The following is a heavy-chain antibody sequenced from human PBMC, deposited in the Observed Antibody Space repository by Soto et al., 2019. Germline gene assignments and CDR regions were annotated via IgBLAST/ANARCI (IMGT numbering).Heavy chain of an antibody. J-gene: IGHJ6*02. D-gene: IGHD2-2*01. CDR2: IIPIFDTA. CDR3: ARHDCISTSCYYYYYYSMDV. V-gene: IGHV1-69*13. CDR1: GRTFSSYA. Sequence: GASVKVSCTNSGRTFSSYAIRWVRQAPGQGLEWMGGIIPIFDTANYAQKFQGRVTITADESTSTAYMELSSLRSEDTAVYYCARHDCISTSCYYYYYYSMDVWGQGTTVTVSS.